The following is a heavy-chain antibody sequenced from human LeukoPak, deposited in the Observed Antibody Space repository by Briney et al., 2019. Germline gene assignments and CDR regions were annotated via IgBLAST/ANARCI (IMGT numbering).Heavy chain of an antibody. CDR3: ARAPKFRLVGVPKGPFDP. J-gene: IGHJ5*02. D-gene: IGHD1-26*01. CDR1: GFTFSDYN. V-gene: IGHV3-11*01. Sequence: GGSLRLSCAASGFTFSDYNMRWIRQAPGKGLEWVSSISRSGSTKYYADSVKGRFFISRDNAKNSLYLQMNSLRAEDTAVYYCARAPKFRLVGVPKGPFDPWGQGTLVTVSS. CDR2: ISRSGSTK.